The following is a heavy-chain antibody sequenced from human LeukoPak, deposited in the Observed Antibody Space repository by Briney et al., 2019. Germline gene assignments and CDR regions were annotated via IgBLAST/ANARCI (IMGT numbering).Heavy chain of an antibody. CDR2: IYHSGST. D-gene: IGHD3-10*01. CDR1: GGSISSSNW. Sequence: SETLSLTCAVSGGSISSSNWWSWVRQPPGKGLXXIGEIYHSGSTNYNPSLKSRVTISVDKSKNQFSLKLSSVTAADTAVYYCARDRPYGSGSYYYYYYGMDVWGKGTTVTVSS. CDR3: ARDRPYGSGSYYYYYYGMDV. J-gene: IGHJ6*04. V-gene: IGHV4-4*02.